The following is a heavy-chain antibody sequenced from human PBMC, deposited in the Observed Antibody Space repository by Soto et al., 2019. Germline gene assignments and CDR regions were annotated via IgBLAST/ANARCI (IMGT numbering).Heavy chain of an antibody. Sequence: GGSLRLSCAASGFTFSSYAMSWVRQAPGKGLEWVSAISGSGGSTYYADSVKGRFTISRDNSKNTLYLQMNSLRAEDTAVYYCAKRDCSSTSCYYYGMDVWGQGTTVTAP. J-gene: IGHJ6*02. CDR3: AKRDCSSTSCYYYGMDV. D-gene: IGHD2-2*01. CDR2: ISGSGGST. V-gene: IGHV3-23*01. CDR1: GFTFSSYA.